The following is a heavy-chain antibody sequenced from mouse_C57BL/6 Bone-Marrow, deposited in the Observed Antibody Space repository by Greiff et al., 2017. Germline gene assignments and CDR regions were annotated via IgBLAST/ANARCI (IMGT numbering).Heavy chain of an antibody. CDR2: IYPGSGNT. J-gene: IGHJ3*01. CDR3: ARSVRLLTWFAY. V-gene: IGHV1-81*01. D-gene: IGHD2-3*01. Sequence: VQLQQSGAELARPGASVKLSCKASGYTFRSYGISWVKQRTGKGLEWIGQIYPGSGNTYYNDKLKGTATLAADKSASTAYMQLRSLTSEDSAVYFCARSVRLLTWFAYWGQGTLVTVSA. CDR1: GYTFRSYG.